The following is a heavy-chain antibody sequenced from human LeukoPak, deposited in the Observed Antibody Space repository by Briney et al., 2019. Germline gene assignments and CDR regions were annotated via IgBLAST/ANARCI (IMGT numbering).Heavy chain of an antibody. D-gene: IGHD2/OR15-2a*01. V-gene: IGHV1-46*01. J-gene: IGHJ6*02. CDR2: INPSGGST. CDR3: ARVIRGYNGMDV. Sequence: GGSLRLSCAASGFTFSTSGMHWVRQAPGQGLEWMGIINPSGGSTSYAQKFQGRVTMTRDTSTSTVYMELSSLRSEDTAVYYCARVIRGYNGMDVWGQGTTVTVSS. CDR1: GFTFSTSG.